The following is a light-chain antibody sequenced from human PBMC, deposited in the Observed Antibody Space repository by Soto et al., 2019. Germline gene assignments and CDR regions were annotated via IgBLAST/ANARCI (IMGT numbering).Light chain of an antibody. J-gene: IGKJ2*01. V-gene: IGKV3-11*02. CDR1: REVGFF. CDR2: DAS. Sequence: EIFLEQFQATWSFSPGERAPFSGRAGREVGFFLAWYQQKPGQAPRLLIHDASNRATGVPARFSGSGSGRDFTLTITSLEPEDFAVYYCQQRSTWLYTFGQGTKLEV. CDR3: QQRSTWLYT.